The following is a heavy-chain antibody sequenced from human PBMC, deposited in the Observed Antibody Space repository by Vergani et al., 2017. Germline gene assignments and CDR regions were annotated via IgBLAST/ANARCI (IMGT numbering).Heavy chain of an antibody. CDR2: INAGNGNT. Sequence: QVQLVQSGAEVKKPGASVKVSCKASGYTFTSYAMHWVRQAPGQRREWMGWINAGNGNTKYSQKFQGRVTITRDTSASTAYMELSSLRSEDTAVYYCARDYDILTGYSSFAFDIWGQGTMVTVSS. CDR3: ARDYDILTGYSSFAFDI. J-gene: IGHJ3*02. CDR1: GYTFTSYA. D-gene: IGHD3-9*01. V-gene: IGHV1-3*01.